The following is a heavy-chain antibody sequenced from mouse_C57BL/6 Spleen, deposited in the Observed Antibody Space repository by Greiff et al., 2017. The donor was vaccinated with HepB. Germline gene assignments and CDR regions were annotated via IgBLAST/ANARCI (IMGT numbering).Heavy chain of an antibody. CDR2: ISYDGSN. Sequence: ESGPGLVKPSQSLSLTCSVTGYSITSGYYWNWIRQFPGNKLEWMGYISYDGSNNYNPSLKNRISITRDTSKNQFFLKLNSVTTEDTATYYCASGGPRGLDYWGQGTTLTVSS. D-gene: IGHD3-3*01. CDR1: GYSITSGYY. V-gene: IGHV3-6*01. CDR3: ASGGPRGLDY. J-gene: IGHJ2*01.